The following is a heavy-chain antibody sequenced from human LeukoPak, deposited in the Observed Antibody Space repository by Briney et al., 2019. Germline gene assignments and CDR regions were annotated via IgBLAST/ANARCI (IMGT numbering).Heavy chain of an antibody. CDR1: GFTFDDYA. Sequence: PGRSLRLSCAASGFTFDDYAMHWVRQAPGKGLEWVSGISWNSGSIGYADSVKGRFTISRDNAKNSLYLQMNSLRAEDTALYYCAKDKWELQEYYFDYWGQGTLVTVSS. CDR2: ISWNSGSI. J-gene: IGHJ4*02. CDR3: AKDKWELQEYYFDY. V-gene: IGHV3-9*01. D-gene: IGHD1-26*01.